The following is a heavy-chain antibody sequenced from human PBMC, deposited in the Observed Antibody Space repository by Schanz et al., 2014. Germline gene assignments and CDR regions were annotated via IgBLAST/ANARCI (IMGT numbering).Heavy chain of an antibody. CDR1: GGSISGYY. D-gene: IGHD3-16*01. CDR3: ARHGGIPYYPMDV. J-gene: IGHJ6*02. Sequence: QVQLQESGPGLVKPSETLSLTCAVSGGSISGYYWSWIRQPPGKGLEWIAFIHYSRGTNYNPSLKGRVTISVDTSKNQFSLRLSSVTAADTAVYYCARHGGIPYYPMDVWGQGTTVTGSS. CDR2: IHYSRGT. V-gene: IGHV4-59*08.